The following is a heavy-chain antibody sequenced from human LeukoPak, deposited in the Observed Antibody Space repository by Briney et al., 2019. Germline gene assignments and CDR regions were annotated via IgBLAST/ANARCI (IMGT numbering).Heavy chain of an antibody. Sequence: SETLSLTCAVYGGSFSGYYWSWIRQPPGKGLEWIGEINHSGSTNYNPSLKSRATISVDTSKNQFSLKLSSVTAADTAVYYCARGSSAARRYFDYWGQGTLVTVSS. CDR2: INHSGST. CDR3: ARGSSAARRYFDY. J-gene: IGHJ4*02. D-gene: IGHD6-6*01. CDR1: GGSFSGYY. V-gene: IGHV4-34*01.